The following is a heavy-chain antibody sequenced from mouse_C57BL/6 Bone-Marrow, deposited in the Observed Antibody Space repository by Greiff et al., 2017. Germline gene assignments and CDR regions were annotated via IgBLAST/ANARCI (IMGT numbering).Heavy chain of an antibody. D-gene: IGHD1-1*01. CDR2: IWSGGST. CDR1: GFSLTSYG. CDR3: ARNDLPYGSSHWYFDV. V-gene: IGHV2-2*01. Sequence: VQVVESGPGLVQPSQSLSITCTVSGFSLTSYGVHWVRQSPGKGLEWLGVIWSGGSTDYNAAFISRLSISKDNSKSQVFFKMNSLQADDTAIYYCARNDLPYGSSHWYFDVWGTGTTVTVSS. J-gene: IGHJ1*03.